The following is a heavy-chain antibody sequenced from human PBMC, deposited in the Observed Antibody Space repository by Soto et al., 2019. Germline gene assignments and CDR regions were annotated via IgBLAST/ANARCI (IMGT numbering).Heavy chain of an antibody. D-gene: IGHD6-6*01. V-gene: IGHV1-69*13. CDR3: ARGYSSSKFDP. J-gene: IGHJ5*02. Sequence: SVKVSCKASGVTFTSYAISWVRQAPGQRLEWMGGIIPIFGTANYAQKFQGRVTITADESTSTAYMELSSLRSEDTAVYYCARGYSSSKFDPWGQGTLVTVSS. CDR2: IIPIFGTA. CDR1: GVTFTSYA.